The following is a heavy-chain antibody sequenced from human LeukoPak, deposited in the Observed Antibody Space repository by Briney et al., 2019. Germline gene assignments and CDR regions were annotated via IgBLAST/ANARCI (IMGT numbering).Heavy chain of an antibody. CDR3: AREEAAVAGTSDFDY. V-gene: IGHV3-30*01. Sequence: PGRSLRLSCAASGFTFSSYAMHWVRQAPGKGLEWVAVIAYDGSNKYYAESVKGRFTISRDNSKNTLYLQMNSLRAEDTAVYYCAREEAAVAGTSDFDYWGQGTLVTVSS. CDR2: IAYDGSNK. D-gene: IGHD6-19*01. CDR1: GFTFSSYA. J-gene: IGHJ4*02.